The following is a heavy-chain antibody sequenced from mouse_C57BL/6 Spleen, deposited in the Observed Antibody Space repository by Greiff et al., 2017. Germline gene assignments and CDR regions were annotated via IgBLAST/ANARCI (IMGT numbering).Heavy chain of an antibody. J-gene: IGHJ2*01. CDR1: GYAFSSSW. CDR3: ARGDYDGYYPDY. V-gene: IGHV1-82*01. CDR2: IYPGDGDT. Sequence: QVQLQQSGPELVKPGASVKISCKASGYAFSSSWMNWVKQRPGKGLEWIGRIYPGDGDTNYNGKFKGKATLTADKSSSTAYMQLSSRTSEYSAVYFCARGDYDGYYPDYWGQGTTLTVSS. D-gene: IGHD2-3*01.